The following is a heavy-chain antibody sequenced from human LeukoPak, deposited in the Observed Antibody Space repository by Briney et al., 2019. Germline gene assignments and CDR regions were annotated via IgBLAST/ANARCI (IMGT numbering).Heavy chain of an antibody. V-gene: IGHV3-7*01. CDR1: GFTFSSYW. CDR2: IKQDGSEK. Sequence: SGGSLRLSCAASGFTFSSYWMSWVCQAPGKGLEWVANIKQDGSEKYYVDSVKGRFTISRDNAKNSLYLQMNSLRAEDTAVYYCARVNYYDSSGYYYGDAFDIWGQGTMLTVSS. CDR3: ARVNYYDSSGYYYGDAFDI. D-gene: IGHD3-22*01. J-gene: IGHJ3*02.